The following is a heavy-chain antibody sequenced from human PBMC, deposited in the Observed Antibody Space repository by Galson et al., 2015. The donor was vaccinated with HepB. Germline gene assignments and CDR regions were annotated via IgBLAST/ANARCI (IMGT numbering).Heavy chain of an antibody. CDR3: ARGSVLWFGEFRVGSKNGFDY. CDR2: ISSSSSTI. Sequence: SLRLSCAASGFTFSSYSMNWVRQAPGKGLEWVSYISSSSSTIYYADSVKGRFTISRDNAKNSLYLQMNSLRDEDTAVYYCARGSVLWFGEFRVGSKNGFDYWGQGTLVTVSS. J-gene: IGHJ4*02. CDR1: GFTFSSYS. V-gene: IGHV3-48*02. D-gene: IGHD3-10*01.